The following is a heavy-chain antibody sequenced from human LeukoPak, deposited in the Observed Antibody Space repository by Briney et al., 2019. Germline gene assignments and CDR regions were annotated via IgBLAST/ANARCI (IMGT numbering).Heavy chain of an antibody. CDR3: ARDCSGGSCYSLDY. CDR1: GGTFSSYG. Sequence: ASVKVSCKASGGTFSSYGISWVRQAPGQGLEWMGWISAYNGNTNYAQKLQGRVTMTTDTTTNTAYMELRSLRSDDTAVYYCARDCSGGSCYSLDYWGQGTLVTVSS. CDR2: ISAYNGNT. D-gene: IGHD2-15*01. V-gene: IGHV1-18*01. J-gene: IGHJ4*02.